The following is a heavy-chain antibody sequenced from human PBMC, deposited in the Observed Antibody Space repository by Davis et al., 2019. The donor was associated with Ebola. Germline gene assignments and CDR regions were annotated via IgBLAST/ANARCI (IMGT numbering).Heavy chain of an antibody. Sequence: GESLKISCAASGFTVSSNYMSWVRQAPGKGLEWVAVISYDGSNKYYADSVKGRFTISRDNSKNTLYLQMNSLRAEDTAVYYCAKNGMSYDFWSGYPYYYYYYMDVWGKGTTVTVSS. J-gene: IGHJ6*03. CDR1: GFTVSSNY. CDR3: AKNGMSYDFWSGYPYYYYYYMDV. V-gene: IGHV3-30*18. D-gene: IGHD3-3*01. CDR2: ISYDGSNK.